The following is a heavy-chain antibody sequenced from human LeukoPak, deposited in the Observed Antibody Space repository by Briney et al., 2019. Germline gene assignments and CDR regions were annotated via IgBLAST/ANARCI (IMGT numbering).Heavy chain of an antibody. D-gene: IGHD6-19*01. CDR3: AKAKQWLAPFDY. V-gene: IGHV3-23*01. J-gene: IGHJ4*02. CDR1: GFTFNNYA. CDR2: ISGSGGST. Sequence: GGSLRLSCAASGFTFNNYAMSWVRQAPGKGLEWVSVISGSGGSTYYADSVKGRFTISRDNSKNTLYPQMNSLRAEDTAVYYCAKAKQWLAPFDYWGQGTLVTVSS.